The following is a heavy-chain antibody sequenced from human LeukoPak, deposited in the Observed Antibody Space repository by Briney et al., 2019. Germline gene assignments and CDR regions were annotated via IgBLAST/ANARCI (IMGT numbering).Heavy chain of an antibody. CDR2: ISSSSSYI. CDR3: ARDGDYSRWPIIDY. Sequence: PGGSLRPSCAASGFTFSGYSMNWVRQAPGKGLEWVSSISSSSSYIYYADSVKGRFTISRDNAKNSLYLQMNSLRAEDTAVYYCARDGDYSRWPIIDYWGQGTLVTVSS. J-gene: IGHJ4*02. CDR1: GFTFSGYS. V-gene: IGHV3-21*01. D-gene: IGHD4-17*01.